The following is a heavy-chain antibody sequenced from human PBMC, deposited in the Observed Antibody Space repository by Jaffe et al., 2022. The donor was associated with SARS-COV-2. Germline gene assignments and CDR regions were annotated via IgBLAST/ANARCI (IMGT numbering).Heavy chain of an antibody. Sequence: QVQLQQWGAGLLKPSETLSLTCAVYGGSFSGYYWSWIRQPPGKGLEWIGEINHSGSTNYNPSLKSRVTISVDTSKNQFSLKLSSVTAADTAVYYCARFGLKKQQLVRSFDYWGQGTLVTVSS. J-gene: IGHJ4*02. V-gene: IGHV4-34*01. D-gene: IGHD6-13*01. CDR1: GGSFSGYY. CDR2: INHSGST. CDR3: ARFGLKKQQLVRSFDY.